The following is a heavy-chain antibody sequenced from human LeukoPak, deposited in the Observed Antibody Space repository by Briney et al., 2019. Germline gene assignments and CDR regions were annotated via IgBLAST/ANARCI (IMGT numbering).Heavy chain of an antibody. Sequence: PSETLSLTCAVYGGSFSGYYWSWIRQPPGKGLEWIGEINNSGSTNNNPSLKSRVTISVDTSKNQFSLRLSSVTAADTAFYYFAREPVVRYSSSWYGFDYCGQGTLVTVSS. CDR3: AREPVVRYSSSWYGFDY. J-gene: IGHJ4*02. V-gene: IGHV4-34*01. CDR1: GGSFSGYY. D-gene: IGHD6-13*01. CDR2: INNSGST.